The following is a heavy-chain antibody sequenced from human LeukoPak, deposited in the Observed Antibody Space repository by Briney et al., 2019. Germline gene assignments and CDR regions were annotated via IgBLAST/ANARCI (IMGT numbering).Heavy chain of an antibody. J-gene: IGHJ5*02. D-gene: IGHD3-10*01. V-gene: IGHV4-34*01. CDR2: INHSGST. CDR3: ARARPPRIRGHWFDP. Sequence: PSETLSLTCAVYGGSFSGYYWSWLRQPPGKGLEWIGEINHSGSTNYNPSLKSRVTISVDTSKNQFSLKLSSVTAADTAVYYCARARPPRIRGHWFDPWGQGTLVTVSS. CDR1: GGSFSGYY.